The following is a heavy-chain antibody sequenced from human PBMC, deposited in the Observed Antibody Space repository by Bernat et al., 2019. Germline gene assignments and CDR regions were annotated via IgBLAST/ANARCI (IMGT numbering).Heavy chain of an antibody. Sequence: QVQLQESGPGLVKPSQTLSLTCTVSGGSISSGDYYWSWIRPPPGKGLEWIGYIYYSGSTYYNPSLKSRVTISVDTSTNQFSLKLSSVTAADTAVYYCARAGNSVGEASIDYWGQGTLVTVSS. CDR2: IYYSGST. V-gene: IGHV4-30-4*01. D-gene: IGHD2/OR15-2a*01. CDR3: ARAGNSVGEASIDY. J-gene: IGHJ4*02. CDR1: GGSISSGDYY.